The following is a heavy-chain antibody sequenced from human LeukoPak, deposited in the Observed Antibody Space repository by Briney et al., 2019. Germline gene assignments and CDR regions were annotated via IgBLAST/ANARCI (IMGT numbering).Heavy chain of an antibody. V-gene: IGHV3-48*02. CDR3: VRDGLLGYCSGGSCYSDY. J-gene: IGHJ4*02. CDR1: GFTFSGYS. D-gene: IGHD2-15*01. Sequence: GGSLRLSCGASGFTFSGYSMKRLRQAPGKGLEGVSYISSTSSIISYVHSVRGRFTISRDNATNSLYLQMNSLRDEDTAVYYCVRDGLLGYCSGGSCYSDYWGQGTLVTVSS. CDR2: ISSTSSII.